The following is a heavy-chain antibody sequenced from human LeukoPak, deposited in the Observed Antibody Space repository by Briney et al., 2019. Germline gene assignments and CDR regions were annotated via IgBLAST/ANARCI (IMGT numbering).Heavy chain of an antibody. J-gene: IGHJ3*02. CDR2: IYTSGST. V-gene: IGHV4-61*02. D-gene: IGHD3-3*01. CDR1: GGSISSVSYY. Sequence: SETLSLTCPVSGGSISSVSYYWSWIRQPAGKGLEWIGRIYTSGSTNYNPSLKSRVTMAVDTSKNQFSLKLSSVTAADTAVYYCARVFTIFGMVIDAFDIWGQGTMVTVSS. CDR3: ARVFTIFGMVIDAFDI.